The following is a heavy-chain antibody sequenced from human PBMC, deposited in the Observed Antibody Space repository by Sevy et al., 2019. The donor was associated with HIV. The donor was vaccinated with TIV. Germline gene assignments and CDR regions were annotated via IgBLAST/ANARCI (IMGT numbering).Heavy chain of an antibody. CDR2: FDPEDGET. V-gene: IGHV1-24*01. D-gene: IGHD3-22*01. CDR1: GYTLSELS. Sequence: GESLKISCKVFGYTLSELSMHWVRQTPGKGLEWMGSFDPEDGETIYAQKFQGRVAMTEDTSSDTAYMELRSLGSEDTAVFYCAITKDYYDNSGYPFDYWGQGTLVTVSS. J-gene: IGHJ4*02. CDR3: AITKDYYDNSGYPFDY.